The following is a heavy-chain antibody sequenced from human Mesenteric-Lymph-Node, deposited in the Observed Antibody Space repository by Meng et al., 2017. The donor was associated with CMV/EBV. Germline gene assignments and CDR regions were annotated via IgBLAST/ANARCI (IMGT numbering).Heavy chain of an antibody. J-gene: IGHJ6*02. V-gene: IGHV3-23*01. CDR2: ISGSGGST. D-gene: IGHD6-19*01. CDR1: GFSFDSYA. Sequence: GGSLRLSCAASGFSFDSYAMSWVRQAPGKGLEWVSTISGSGGSTYYADSVKGRFTISRDNSKNTLYLQMNSLRAEDTAVYYCAKDGKQWLVDYYYYYGMDVWGQGTTVTVSS. CDR3: AKDGKQWLVDYYYYYGMDV.